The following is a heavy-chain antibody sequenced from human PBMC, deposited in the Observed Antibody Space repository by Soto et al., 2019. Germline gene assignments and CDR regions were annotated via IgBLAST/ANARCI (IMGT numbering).Heavy chain of an antibody. J-gene: IGHJ4*02. Sequence: QVQLVESGGGVVQPGRSLRLSCAASGFTFSGYGMHWVRRAPGKGLEWVALISYAGTNKYYADSVKGRFTISRDNSKNTLYLQMNSRRAEDTAVYYCSNLVYSSGLSADFWGQGTLVTVSS. CDR2: ISYAGTNK. CDR1: GFTFSGYG. V-gene: IGHV3-30*18. CDR3: SNLVYSSGLSADF. D-gene: IGHD6-19*01.